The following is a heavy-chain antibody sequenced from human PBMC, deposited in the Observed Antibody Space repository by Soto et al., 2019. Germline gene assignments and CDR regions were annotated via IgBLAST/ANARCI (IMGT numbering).Heavy chain of an antibody. D-gene: IGHD2-15*01. J-gene: IGHJ4*02. CDR3: ARIPRYSYPTSDTLDN. V-gene: IGHV1-69*08. CDR2: ILPIMGSV. Sequence: SVKVSCKASGGTFNTYTFSWVRQAPGQGLEWMGSILPIMGSVNYAHDFRGRLSITADPSTTTAYMELTSLTSHDTAIYYCARIPRYSYPTSDTLDNWGQGTLVTVSS. CDR1: GGTFNTYT.